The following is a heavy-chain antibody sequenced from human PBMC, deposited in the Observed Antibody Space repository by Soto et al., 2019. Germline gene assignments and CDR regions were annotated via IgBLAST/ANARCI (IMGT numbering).Heavy chain of an antibody. Sequence: QVQLQESGPGLVKPSGTLSLTCAVSGNSISSSNWWSWVRQPPGRGLQWIGEIFHTGSTNYNPSLKSRVTISVDKSKDQCSLRLTSVTAADTAVYYCAGERVAGYGMDVWGQGTTVTVSS. CDR3: AGERVAGYGMDV. J-gene: IGHJ6*02. V-gene: IGHV4-4*02. CDR2: IFHTGST. CDR1: GNSISSSNW. D-gene: IGHD6-19*01.